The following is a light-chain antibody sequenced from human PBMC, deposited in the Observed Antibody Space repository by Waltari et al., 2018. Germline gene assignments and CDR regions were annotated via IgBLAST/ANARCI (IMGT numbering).Light chain of an antibody. CDR1: AGAVTRGNY. Sequence: QTVVTQEPSLTVSPGGAVPLPCASRAGAVTRGNYPNWIQQKPGQVPRSLIHSTTNRHSWTPARFSGSLLGGKAALTLSGVQPEDEAEYYCLLYDGSDQVFGGGTKLTVL. CDR2: STT. CDR3: LLYDGSDQV. J-gene: IGLJ3*02. V-gene: IGLV7-43*01.